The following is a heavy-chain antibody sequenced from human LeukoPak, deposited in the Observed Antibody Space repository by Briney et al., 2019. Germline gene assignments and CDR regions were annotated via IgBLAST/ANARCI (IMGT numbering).Heavy chain of an antibody. CDR1: GDSISSGSYY. J-gene: IGHJ5*02. D-gene: IGHD6-13*01. CDR3: ARRTYSGSWYSPFDH. Sequence: SETLSLTCTVSGDSISSGSYYWTWIRQPAGKGLEWIGRIYTSGSTNYNPSLKSRVTISLDMSKNQISLKLSSVTAADTAVYYCARRTYSGSWYSPFDHWGQGTLVTVSS. CDR2: IYTSGST. V-gene: IGHV4-61*02.